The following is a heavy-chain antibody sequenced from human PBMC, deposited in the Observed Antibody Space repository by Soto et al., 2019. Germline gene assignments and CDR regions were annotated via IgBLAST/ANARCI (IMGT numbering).Heavy chain of an antibody. CDR1: GFTFSSYS. J-gene: IGHJ6*02. D-gene: IGHD6-13*01. V-gene: IGHV3-48*02. Sequence: GGSLRLSCAASGFTFSSYSMNWVRQAPGKGLEWVSYISSSSSTIYNAESVKGRFTISRDNAKNSLYLQMNSLRDEDTAVYYCARYAAAAGSFYYYYYGMDVWGQGTTVTVSS. CDR3: ARYAAAAGSFYYYYYGMDV. CDR2: ISSSSSTI.